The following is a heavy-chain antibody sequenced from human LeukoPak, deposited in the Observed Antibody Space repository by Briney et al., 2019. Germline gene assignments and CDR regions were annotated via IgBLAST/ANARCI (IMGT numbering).Heavy chain of an antibody. J-gene: IGHJ4*02. CDR1: GFTVSSND. CDR2: IYSGGSK. Sequence: GGSLRLSCTASGFTVSSNDMSWVRQAPGKGLEWVSVIYSGGSKYYADSVKGRFTISRYNSKNTLYLQMNRLRAEDTAVYSCARVLRWYCSGGSCYYFDYWGQGTLVTVSS. CDR3: ARVLRWYCSGGSCYYFDY. D-gene: IGHD2-15*01. V-gene: IGHV3-53*01.